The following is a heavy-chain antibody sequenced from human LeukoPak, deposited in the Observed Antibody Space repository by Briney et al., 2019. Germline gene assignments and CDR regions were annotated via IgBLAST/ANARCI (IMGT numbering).Heavy chain of an antibody. CDR2: INPNSGGT. J-gene: IGHJ6*03. CDR3: ARAVVPAALKPYYYYYYMDV. CDR1: GYTFTGYY. D-gene: IGHD2-2*01. Sequence: ASVKVCCKASGYTFTGYYMHWVRQAPGQGLEWMGWINPNSGGTNDAQKFQGRVTMTRATSISTAYMDLSRLRSDDTAVYYCARAVVPAALKPYYYYYYMDVWGKGTTVTVSS. V-gene: IGHV1-2*02.